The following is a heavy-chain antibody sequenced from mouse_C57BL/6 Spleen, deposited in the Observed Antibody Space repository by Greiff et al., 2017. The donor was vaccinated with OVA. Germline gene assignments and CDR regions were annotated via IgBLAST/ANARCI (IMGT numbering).Heavy chain of an antibody. CDR1: GYTFTDYE. Sequence: QVHVKQSGAELVRPGASVTLSCKASGYTFTDYEMHWVKQTPVHGLEWIGAIDPETGGTAYNQKFKGKAILTADKSSSTAYMELRSLTSEDSAVYYCTREDYDRYFDVWGTGTTVTVSS. D-gene: IGHD2-4*01. V-gene: IGHV1-15*01. J-gene: IGHJ1*03. CDR3: TREDYDRYFDV. CDR2: IDPETGGT.